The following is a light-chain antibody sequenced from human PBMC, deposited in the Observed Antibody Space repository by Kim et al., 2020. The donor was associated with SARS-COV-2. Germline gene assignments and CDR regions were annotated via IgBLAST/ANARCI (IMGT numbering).Light chain of an antibody. V-gene: IGKV1-33*01. CDR2: DAS. CDR1: QDVTIY. J-gene: IGKJ5*01. Sequence: DIQMTQSPSSLSASVGDRVTITCQASQDVTIYLNWYRQKPGKAPELLICDASNLETGVPSRFSGSGSGTDFSFTISSLQPEDVATYYCQHYGDLPITFGQGTRLEIK. CDR3: QHYGDLPIT.